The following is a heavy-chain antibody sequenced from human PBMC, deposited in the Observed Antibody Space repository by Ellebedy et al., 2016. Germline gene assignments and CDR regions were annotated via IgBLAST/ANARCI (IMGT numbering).Heavy chain of an antibody. CDR1: GINFNDAW. D-gene: IGHD3-16*01. J-gene: IGHJ4*02. V-gene: IGHV3-15*01. CDR2: IKSKAGTT. Sequence: GGSLRLSXAVSGINFNDAWMAWVRQAPGKGLEWVGRIKSKAGTTDYGAAVKGRFTISRDDSKNTVYLQMNSLETEDTAVYYCSHVRDPNTWSLGHWGQGTLVTVST. CDR3: SHVRDPNTWSLGH.